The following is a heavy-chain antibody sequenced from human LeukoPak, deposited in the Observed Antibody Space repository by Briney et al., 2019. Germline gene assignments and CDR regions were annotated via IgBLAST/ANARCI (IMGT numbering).Heavy chain of an antibody. D-gene: IGHD2-21*02. J-gene: IGHJ4*02. CDR2: IYYSGST. CDR3: ARAKGVVTAILDY. V-gene: IGHV4-59*01. Sequence: SETLSLTCTVSGASISSYYWSWIRQPPGKGLEWIGYIYYSGSTNYNPSLKSRVTFSVDTSKNQFSLKLISVTAADTAVYYCARAKGVVTAILDYWGQGTLVTVSS. CDR1: GASISSYY.